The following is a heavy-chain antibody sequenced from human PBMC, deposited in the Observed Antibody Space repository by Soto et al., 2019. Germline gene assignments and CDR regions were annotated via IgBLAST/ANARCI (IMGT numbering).Heavy chain of an antibody. J-gene: IGHJ5*02. CDR1: GGCISSGGYS. Sequence: SETLSLTCAVSGGCISSGGYSWTWIRHPPGKGLEWIGYIYHSGSTYYNPSLKSRVTISVDRSKNQFSLKLSSVTAADTAVYYCARAYDSSGSNWFDPWGQGTLVTVSS. V-gene: IGHV4-30-2*01. D-gene: IGHD3-22*01. CDR2: IYHSGST. CDR3: ARAYDSSGSNWFDP.